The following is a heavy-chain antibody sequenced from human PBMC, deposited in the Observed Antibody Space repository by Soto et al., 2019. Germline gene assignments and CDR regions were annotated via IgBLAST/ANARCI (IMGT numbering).Heavy chain of an antibody. V-gene: IGHV3-30*18. CDR3: AKDREEKARSWPAY. Sequence: QVQLVESGGGVVQPGRSLRLSCAASGFTFRNYGMHWVRQAPGKGLEWVAVISHDGANKHYTDSVKGRFTISRDNSKNILYLQMNSLRADDSSVYYCAKDREEKARSWPAYWGQGTLVIVSS. J-gene: IGHJ4*02. CDR2: ISHDGANK. D-gene: IGHD3-10*01. CDR1: GFTFRNYG.